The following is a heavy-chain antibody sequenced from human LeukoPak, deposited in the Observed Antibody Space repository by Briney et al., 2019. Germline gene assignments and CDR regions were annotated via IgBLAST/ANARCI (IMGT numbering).Heavy chain of an antibody. CDR1: GYDFSTYY. Sequence: GESLKISCEGSGYDFSTYYIAWVRQMPGKSLESMGIIYPGDSDTRYSPSFQGQVTISADKSISTAYPQWSSLKASDTAIYYCTRFRAYSTSSGYFDLWGRGTPVTVSS. D-gene: IGHD6-6*01. J-gene: IGHJ2*01. V-gene: IGHV5-51*01. CDR3: TRFRAYSTSSGYFDL. CDR2: IYPGDSDT.